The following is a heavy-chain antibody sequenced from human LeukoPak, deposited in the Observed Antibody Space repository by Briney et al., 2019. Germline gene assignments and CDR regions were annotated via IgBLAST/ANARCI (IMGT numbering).Heavy chain of an antibody. D-gene: IGHD3-10*01. CDR2: IYYSGRT. J-gene: IGHJ3*02. CDR1: GVSINSGDYY. V-gene: IGHV4-39*01. Sequence: RPSETLSLTCTVSGVSINSGDYYWGWIRQPPGKGLEWIGTIYYSGRTYYNPPLKSRVTISEDTSKNQFSLRLTSVTAADTAIYYCGRHRTAINKYGPYDAFDIWGQGTMATVSS. CDR3: GRHRTAINKYGPYDAFDI.